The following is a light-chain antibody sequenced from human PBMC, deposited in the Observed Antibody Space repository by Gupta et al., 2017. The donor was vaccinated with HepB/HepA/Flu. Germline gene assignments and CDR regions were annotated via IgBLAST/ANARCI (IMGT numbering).Light chain of an antibody. V-gene: IGLV2-14*01. Sequence: QSALNQPASVSGSPGQSITISCTGTSSDVGGYNFVSWYQQQPGKAPQLIIYDVSNRPSGVSNRFSGSKSGNTASLTISGLQAEDEADYYCSSYTSIITVVFGGGTKLTVL. CDR1: SSDVGGYNF. CDR2: DVS. J-gene: IGLJ2*01. CDR3: SSYTSIITVV.